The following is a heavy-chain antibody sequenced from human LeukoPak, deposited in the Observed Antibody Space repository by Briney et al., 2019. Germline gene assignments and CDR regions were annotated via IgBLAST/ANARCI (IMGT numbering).Heavy chain of an antibody. V-gene: IGHV1-2*02. CDR1: GYTFTGYF. D-gene: IGHD2-2*01. CDR3: ARVGYCGATSCYGGFAP. J-gene: IGHJ5*02. Sequence: GASVKVSCKASGYTFTGYFIQWVRQAPGQGLEWMGWIDPDSGSTNYAQKFQGRVTMTRDTSITTAYLELSRLRSDDTAVYYCARVGYCGATSCYGGFAPWGQGTLVTVSS. CDR2: IDPDSGST.